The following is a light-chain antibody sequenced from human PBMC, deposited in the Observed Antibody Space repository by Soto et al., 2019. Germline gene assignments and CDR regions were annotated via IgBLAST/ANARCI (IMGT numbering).Light chain of an antibody. CDR1: SGHSTYT. CDR2: LEGSGSY. Sequence: QLVLTQSSSASASLGSSVKLTCTLSSGHSTYTIAWHQQQPGKAPRYLMKLEGSGSYNKGSGVPDRFSGSSSGADRYLTISNLQFEDEADYYCETWDSNTRVFGTETKVTVL. J-gene: IGLJ1*01. V-gene: IGLV4-60*02. CDR3: ETWDSNTRV.